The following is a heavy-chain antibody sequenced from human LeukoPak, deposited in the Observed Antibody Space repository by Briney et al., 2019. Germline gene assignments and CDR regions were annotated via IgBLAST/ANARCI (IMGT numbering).Heavy chain of an antibody. CDR3: ARDQGGGNCDF. CDR1: GYTFATYG. D-gene: IGHD2-21*01. J-gene: IGHJ4*02. CDR2: ISAYNGHR. V-gene: IGHV1-18*01. Sequence: ASVKVSCKASGYTFATYGFSWVRQAPGQGLEWMGWISAYNGHRTYAQNFQGRVSMTTDSSTNTDYMELRSLRPDDTAVYNCARDQGGGNCDFWGQGSLVTVSS.